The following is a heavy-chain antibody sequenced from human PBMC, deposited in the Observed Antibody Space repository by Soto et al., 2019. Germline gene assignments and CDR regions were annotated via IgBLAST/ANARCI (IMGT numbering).Heavy chain of an antibody. D-gene: IGHD3-10*01. V-gene: IGHV3-30-3*01. J-gene: IGHJ4*02. CDR1: GFTFSSYA. CDR3: ARDVYYYGSGSYYEEGSFDY. Sequence: GGSLRLSCAASGFTFSSYAMHWVRQAPGKGLEWVAVISYDGSNKYYADSVKGRFTISRDNSKNTLYLQMNSLRAEDTAVYYCARDVYYYGSGSYYEEGSFDYWGQGTLVTVAS. CDR2: ISYDGSNK.